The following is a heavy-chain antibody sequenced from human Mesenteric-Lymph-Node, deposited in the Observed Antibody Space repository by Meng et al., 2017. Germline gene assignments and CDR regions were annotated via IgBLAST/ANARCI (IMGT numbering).Heavy chain of an antibody. CDR2: IIPIFGTA. V-gene: IGHV1-69*06. CDR1: GGTFSSYA. Sequence: SVKVSCKASGGTFSSYAISWVRQAPGQGLEWMGGIIPIFGTANYAQKFQGRVTITADKSTSTAYMELSSLRSEDTAVYYCAANIVQTTWFDPWGQGTTVTVSS. CDR3: AANIVQTTWFDP. D-gene: IGHD2/OR15-2a*01. J-gene: IGHJ5*02.